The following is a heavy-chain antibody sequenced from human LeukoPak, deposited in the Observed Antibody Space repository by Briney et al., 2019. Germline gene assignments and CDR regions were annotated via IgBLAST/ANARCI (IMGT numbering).Heavy chain of an antibody. Sequence: GGSLRLSCAASGFTFSSYAMSWVRKAPGKGMKSVSGISGSGGSTYYADSVKGRFTISRDNSKNTLYLQMNSLRAEDTAVYYCAKDRGYYDSSGYTWGQGTLVTVSS. V-gene: IGHV3-23*01. CDR1: GFTFSSYA. J-gene: IGHJ4*02. CDR2: ISGSGGST. D-gene: IGHD3-22*01. CDR3: AKDRGYYDSSGYT.